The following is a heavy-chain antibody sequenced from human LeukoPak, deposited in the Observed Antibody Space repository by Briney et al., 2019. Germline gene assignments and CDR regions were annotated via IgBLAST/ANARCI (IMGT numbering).Heavy chain of an antibody. CDR2: INHSGST. V-gene: IGHV4-34*01. J-gene: IGHJ5*02. Sequence: PSETLSLTCAVYGGSFSGYYWSWIRQPPGKGLEWIGEINHSGSTNYNPSLKSRVTMSVDTSKNQFSLKLSSVTAADTAVYYCARGVRRVVVAGKLDPWGQGTLVTVSS. CDR3: ARGVRRVVVAGKLDP. CDR1: GGSFSGYY. D-gene: IGHD2-2*01.